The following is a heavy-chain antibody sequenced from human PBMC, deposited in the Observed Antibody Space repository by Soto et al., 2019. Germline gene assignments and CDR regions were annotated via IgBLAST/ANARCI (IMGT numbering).Heavy chain of an antibody. CDR3: ARAADSSGWSEILEENWFDP. V-gene: IGHV4-30-2*01. Sequence: SETLSLTCAVSGGSISSGGYSWSWLRQPPGKGLEWIGYIYHSGSTYYNPSLKSRVTISVDTSKNQFSLKLSSVTAADTAVYYCARAADSSGWSEILEENWFDPWGQGTLVTVSS. CDR2: IYHSGST. CDR1: GGSISSGGYS. J-gene: IGHJ5*02. D-gene: IGHD6-19*01.